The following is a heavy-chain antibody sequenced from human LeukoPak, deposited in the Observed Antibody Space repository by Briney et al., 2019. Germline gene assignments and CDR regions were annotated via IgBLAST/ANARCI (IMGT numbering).Heavy chain of an antibody. CDR3: ARDQTHYYDSSGTLGGY. V-gene: IGHV1-18*01. CDR2: ISAYNDNT. J-gene: IGHJ4*02. CDR1: GYTFTSYG. Sequence: ASVKVSCKASGYTFTSYGISWVRQAPGQGLEWMGWISAYNDNTNYAQKLQGRVTMTTDTSTSTAYMELRSLRSDDTAVYYCARDQTHYYDSSGTLGGYWGQGTLVTVSS. D-gene: IGHD3-22*01.